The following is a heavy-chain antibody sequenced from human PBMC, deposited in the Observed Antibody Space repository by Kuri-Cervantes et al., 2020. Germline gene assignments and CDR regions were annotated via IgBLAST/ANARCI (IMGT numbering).Heavy chain of an antibody. V-gene: IGHV1-2*02. Sequence: ASVKVSCKASGYTFTGYYMHWVRQAPGQGLEWMGWINPNSGGTNYAQKFQGRVTMTRDTSISTAYMELSRLRSDGTAVYYCARDMGSYYRNDAFDIWGQGTMVTVSS. J-gene: IGHJ3*02. CDR1: GYTFTGYY. CDR2: INPNSGGT. D-gene: IGHD1-26*01. CDR3: ARDMGSYYRNDAFDI.